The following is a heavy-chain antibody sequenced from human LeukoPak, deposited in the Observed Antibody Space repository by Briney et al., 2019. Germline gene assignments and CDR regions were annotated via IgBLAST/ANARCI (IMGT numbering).Heavy chain of an antibody. CDR1: GCTIGGYA. D-gene: IGHD6-19*01. J-gene: IGHJ4*02. Sequence: PSRSLRLTCTASGCTIGGYAMHWVRQAPGKGLGWVSGSSWNCGCIGYADHVQGRFTNSRDNDKNSLYLQMNSLRAEDTALCYCAKAKQWLVPEFYLDYWGQGTLVTVSS. CDR2: SSWNCGCI. V-gene: IGHV3-9*01. CDR3: AKAKQWLVPEFYLDY.